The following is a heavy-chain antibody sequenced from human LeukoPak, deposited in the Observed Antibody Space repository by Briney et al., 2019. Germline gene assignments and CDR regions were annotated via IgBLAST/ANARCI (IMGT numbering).Heavy chain of an antibody. CDR1: GFTFRSYW. D-gene: IGHD3-3*01. Sequence: GGSLRLSCAASGFTFRSYWMSWVRQAPGKGLEWVANIKQDGSEKYYVDSVKGRFAISRDNAKNSLYLQMNSLRAEDTAVYYCARARLPRNYDFWSGYYTYYYYMDVWGKGTTVTVSS. CDR2: IKQDGSEK. J-gene: IGHJ6*03. V-gene: IGHV3-7*01. CDR3: ARARLPRNYDFWSGYYTYYYYMDV.